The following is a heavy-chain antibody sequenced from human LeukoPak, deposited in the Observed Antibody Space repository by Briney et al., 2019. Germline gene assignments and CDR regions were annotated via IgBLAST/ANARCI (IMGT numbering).Heavy chain of an antibody. CDR3: ARALGGAMGD. CDR1: GGSISSYY. Sequence: KPSETLSLTCTVSGGSISSYYWSWIRQPPGKGLEWIGYIYYSGSTNYNPSLKSRVTISVDTSKDQFSLKLSSVTAADTAVYYCARALGGAMGDWGQGTLVTVSS. D-gene: IGHD3-16*01. J-gene: IGHJ4*02. CDR2: IYYSGST. V-gene: IGHV4-59*01.